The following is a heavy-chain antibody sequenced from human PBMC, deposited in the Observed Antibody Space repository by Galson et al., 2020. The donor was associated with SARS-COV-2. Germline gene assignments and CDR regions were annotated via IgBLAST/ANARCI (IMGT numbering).Heavy chain of an antibody. CDR3: AKDRGNDDGDKIGY. CDR1: GFTFRRYA. CDR2: ISSRGVRT. J-gene: IGHJ4*02. D-gene: IGHD4-17*01. V-gene: IGHV3-23*01. Sequence: GGSLSLSFAASGFTFRRYAITWVRPPPGKALEGVSGISSRGVRTYYADSVRVRFTISRDYSKNTLYLQMNILRAEDTAMYYCAKDRGNDDGDKIGYCGQVAL.